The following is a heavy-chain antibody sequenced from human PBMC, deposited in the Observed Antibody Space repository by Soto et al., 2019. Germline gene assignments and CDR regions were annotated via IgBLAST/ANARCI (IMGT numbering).Heavy chain of an antibody. CDR1: GGTFSSYA. J-gene: IGHJ5*02. CDR2: IIPSFGTA. CDR3: AISHVAPTYVVVGTVNWFEP. V-gene: IGHV1-69*01. Sequence: QVQLVQSGAAVKKPRSSVKVSCKASGGTFSSYAISWERQAPGPGLEWMGGIIPSFGTANYAQKFQGRVTITADESTSTAYMELSSLRSEDTAVYYGAISHVAPTYVVVGTVNWFEPWGNVSRVTVSS. D-gene: IGHD2-15*01.